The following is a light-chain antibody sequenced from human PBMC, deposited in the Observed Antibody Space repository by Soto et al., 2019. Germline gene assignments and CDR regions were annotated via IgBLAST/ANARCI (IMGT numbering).Light chain of an antibody. CDR3: SSYTGSTTL. Sequence: QSLLTQPASVSGSPGQSIAISCTGSSSDFVGYRSVSWYQQHPGKAPKLMIYDVTNRPPGVSNRFSGSKSGNTASLTISGLQAEDEADYYCSSYTGSTTLFGGGTKVTVL. CDR2: DVT. V-gene: IGLV2-14*01. CDR1: SSDFVGYRS. J-gene: IGLJ2*01.